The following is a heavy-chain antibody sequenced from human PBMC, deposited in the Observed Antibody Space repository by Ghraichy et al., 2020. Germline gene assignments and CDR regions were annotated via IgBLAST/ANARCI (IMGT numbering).Heavy chain of an antibody. Sequence: LSLTCEASGFIFSSYAMKWVRQAPGNGLESVSFISPSGTSIYYADSVKGRFTISRDNARNSLFLQMNSLRDEDTALYYCARRSCATTSCPVDYWGQGTLVTVSS. CDR1: GFIFSSYA. CDR3: ARRSCATTSCPVDY. D-gene: IGHD2-2*01. V-gene: IGHV3-48*02. J-gene: IGHJ4*02. CDR2: ISPSGTSI.